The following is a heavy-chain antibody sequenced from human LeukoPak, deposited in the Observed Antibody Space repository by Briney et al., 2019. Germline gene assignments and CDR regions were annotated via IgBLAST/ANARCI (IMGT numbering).Heavy chain of an antibody. Sequence: PGRSLRLSCAASAFTFSSYNMRWVRQAPGKGLEWVSYISTSGSTIYYADSVKGRFTISRDNAKNSLSPQMNSLRAEDTAVYYCARDLEPYYYDSSGFIWGQGTLVTVSS. J-gene: IGHJ4*02. CDR3: ARDLEPYYYDSSGFI. CDR1: AFTFSSYN. D-gene: IGHD3-22*01. V-gene: IGHV3-48*01. CDR2: ISTSGSTI.